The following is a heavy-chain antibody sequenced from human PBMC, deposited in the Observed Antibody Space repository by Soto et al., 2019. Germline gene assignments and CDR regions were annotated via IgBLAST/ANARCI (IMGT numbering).Heavy chain of an antibody. Sequence: SETLSLTCTVSGGSISSGDYYWSWIRQPPGKGLEWIGYIYYSGSTYYNPSLKSRVTISVDTSKNQFSLKLSSVTAADTAVYYCAREEAAAGTYYYYYGMDVWGQGTTVTVSS. CDR3: AREEAAAGTYYYYYGMDV. J-gene: IGHJ6*02. D-gene: IGHD6-13*01. CDR1: GGSISSGDYY. V-gene: IGHV4-30-4*01. CDR2: IYYSGST.